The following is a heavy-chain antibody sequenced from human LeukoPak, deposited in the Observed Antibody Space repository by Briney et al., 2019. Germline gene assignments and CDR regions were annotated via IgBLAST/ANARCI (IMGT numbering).Heavy chain of an antibody. CDR1: GFTFSSYG. Sequence: GGSLRLSCAASGFTFSSYGMHWVRQAPGKGLEWEAVISYDGSNKYYADSVRGRFTISRDNSKNTLYLQMNSLRAEDTAVYYCVRVTGEAPDWFDPWGQGTLVTVSS. CDR2: ISYDGSNK. V-gene: IGHV3-30*03. D-gene: IGHD3-10*01. CDR3: VRVTGEAPDWFDP. J-gene: IGHJ5*02.